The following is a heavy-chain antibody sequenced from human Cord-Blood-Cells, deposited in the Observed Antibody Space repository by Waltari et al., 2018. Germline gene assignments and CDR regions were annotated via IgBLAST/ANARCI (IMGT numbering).Heavy chain of an antibody. Sequence: QVKLQQWGAGLLKPSETMSLTSAVYGGSFSGYYWSWIRQPPGKGLEWIGEINHSGSTNYNPSLKSRVTISVDTSKNQFSLKLSSVTAADTAVYYCARMVSVRGVIFDYWGQGTLVTVSS. D-gene: IGHD3-10*01. CDR1: GGSFSGYY. V-gene: IGHV4-34*01. CDR2: INHSGST. CDR3: ARMVSVRGVIFDY. J-gene: IGHJ4*02.